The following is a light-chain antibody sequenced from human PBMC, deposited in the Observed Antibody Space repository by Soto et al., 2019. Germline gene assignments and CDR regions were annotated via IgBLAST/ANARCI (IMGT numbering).Light chain of an antibody. Sequence: EIVLTQSPGTLPLSPAEIATLSCMAIQSASNNLAWYQQRPGQAPRLLIQGASTRATGIPARFSGSGSGTEFTLTISSLQSEDFAVYYCQQYHGWPITFGGGTKVDIK. CDR3: QQYHGWPIT. J-gene: IGKJ4*01. CDR1: QSASNN. V-gene: IGKV3-15*01. CDR2: GAS.